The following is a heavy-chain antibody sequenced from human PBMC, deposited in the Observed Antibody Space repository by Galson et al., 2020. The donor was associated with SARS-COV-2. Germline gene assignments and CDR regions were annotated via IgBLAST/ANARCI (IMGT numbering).Heavy chain of an antibody. CDR2: IYYSGST. Sequence: SETLSLTCTVSGGSISSYYWSWIRQPPGKGLEWIGYIYYSGSTNYNPSLKSRVTILVDTSKNQFSLKLSSVTAADTAVYYCARDNLSAGYSSEGWFDPWGQGTLVTVSS. J-gene: IGHJ5*02. CDR1: GGSISSYY. CDR3: ARDNLSAGYSSEGWFDP. D-gene: IGHD6-19*01. V-gene: IGHV4-59*01.